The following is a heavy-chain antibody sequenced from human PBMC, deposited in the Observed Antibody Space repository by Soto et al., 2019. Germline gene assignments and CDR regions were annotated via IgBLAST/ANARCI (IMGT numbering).Heavy chain of an antibody. D-gene: IGHD6-6*01. CDR2: ISYDGSNK. Sequence: QVQLVESGGGVVQPGRSLRLSCAASGFTFSSYAMHWVRQAPGKGLEWVAVISYDGSNKYYADSVKGRFTISRDNSKNTMYLQMNSLRAEDTAVYYCARDPRYSSSSSFDYWCQGTLVTVSS. V-gene: IGHV3-30-3*01. CDR1: GFTFSSYA. J-gene: IGHJ4*02. CDR3: ARDPRYSSSSSFDY.